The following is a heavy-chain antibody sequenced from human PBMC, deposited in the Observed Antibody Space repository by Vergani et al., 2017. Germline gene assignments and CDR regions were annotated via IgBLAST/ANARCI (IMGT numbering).Heavy chain of an antibody. CDR3: ANSVSAGNVGVAEFGMDV. D-gene: IGHD1-26*01. V-gene: IGHV3-30*18. J-gene: IGHJ6*02. CDR2: LSYDGSKK. Sequence: QVQLVESGGGVVQPGRSLRLSCAASGFPFSSYGMHWVRRAPGTGLEWVAVLSYDGSKKYYGDSVKGRFTISRDKSQNTVNLQMNSLRTEDTAVYFCANSVSAGNVGVAEFGMDVWGRGTTVTGS. CDR1: GFPFSSYG.